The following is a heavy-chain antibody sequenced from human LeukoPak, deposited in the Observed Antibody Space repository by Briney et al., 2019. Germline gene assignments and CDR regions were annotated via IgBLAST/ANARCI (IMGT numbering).Heavy chain of an antibody. CDR1: GFTFSSYS. D-gene: IGHD2-21*02. CDR2: ISGSGGNT. CDR3: VKAADTAYCGGDCSNSGNAYDV. Sequence: HPGGSLRLSCAASGFTFSSYSMNWVRQAPGKGLECISSISGSGGNTYYADSVKGRFTISRNNSKNTLDLQLNSLRAEDSAVYYCVKAADTAYCGGDCSNSGNAYDVWGQGTMVTVSS. V-gene: IGHV3-23*01. J-gene: IGHJ3*01.